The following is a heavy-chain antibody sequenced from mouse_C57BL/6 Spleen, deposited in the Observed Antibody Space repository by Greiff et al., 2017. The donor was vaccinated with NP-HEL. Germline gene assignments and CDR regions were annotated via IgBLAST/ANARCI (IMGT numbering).Heavy chain of an antibody. CDR3: AGSNSYWYFDG. Sequence: VQLQQSGPELVKPGASVKISCKASGYAFSSSWMNWVKQRPGKGLEWIGRIYPGDGDTNYNGKFKGKATLTADKSSSTAYMQLSSLTSEDSAVYFCAGSNSYWYFDGWGTGTTVTVSS. CDR1: GYAFSSSW. CDR2: IYPGDGDT. J-gene: IGHJ1*03. D-gene: IGHD2-5*01. V-gene: IGHV1-82*01.